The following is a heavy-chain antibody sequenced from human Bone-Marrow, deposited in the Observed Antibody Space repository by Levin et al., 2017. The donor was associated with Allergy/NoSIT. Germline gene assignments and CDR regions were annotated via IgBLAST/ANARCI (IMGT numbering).Heavy chain of an antibody. CDR3: ARDQYRRATIGARWFDP. CDR2: IKEDGSEK. CDR1: GFTFSNSW. J-gene: IGHJ5*02. Sequence: HPGESLKISCAASGFTFSNSWMSWVRQAPGKGLEWVANIKEDGSEKYYVDSVKGRFTITRDNAKNSLYVQMNSLRAEDTAVYYCARDQYRRATIGARWFDPWGQGTLVTVSS. D-gene: IGHD5-24*01. V-gene: IGHV3-7*01.